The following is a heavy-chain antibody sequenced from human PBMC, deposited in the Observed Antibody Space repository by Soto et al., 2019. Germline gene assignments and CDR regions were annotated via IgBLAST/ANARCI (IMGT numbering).Heavy chain of an antibody. CDR2: IYHSGST. J-gene: IGHJ4*02. V-gene: IGHV4-4*02. D-gene: IGHD6-19*01. Sequence: QVQLQESGPGLVKPSGTLSLTCAVSGGSISNSNWWSWVRQSPGKGLEWIGEIYHSGSTNYNPSLNGRVTISVDKSKNQLSLNLSSVIAADTAVYYGARIAVAGPFDSWGQGTLVTVSS. CDR1: GGSISNSNW. CDR3: ARIAVAGPFDS.